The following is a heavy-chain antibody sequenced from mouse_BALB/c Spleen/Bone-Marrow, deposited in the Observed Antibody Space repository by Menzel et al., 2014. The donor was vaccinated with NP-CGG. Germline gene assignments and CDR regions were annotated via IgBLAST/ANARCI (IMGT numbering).Heavy chain of an antibody. CDR1: GFTFSTCA. Sequence: VQLKESGGVLVKPGGSLKLSCAASGFTFSTCAMSWVRQSPEKRLEWVAEISSGGSYTYYPDTVTGRFTISRDNAKNTLYLEMSSLRSEDTAMYYCARDGYGIGDWGQGTLVTVSA. D-gene: IGHD1-1*01. CDR2: ISSGGSYT. CDR3: ARDGYGIGD. J-gene: IGHJ3*02. V-gene: IGHV5-9-4*01.